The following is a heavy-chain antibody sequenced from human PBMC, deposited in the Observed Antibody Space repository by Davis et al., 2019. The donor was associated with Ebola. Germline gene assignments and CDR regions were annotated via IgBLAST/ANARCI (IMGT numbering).Heavy chain of an antibody. CDR1: GFTFSSYA. CDR3: ARERYDILTGYYPDYGMDV. V-gene: IGHV3-30-3*01. CDR2: ISYDGSNK. D-gene: IGHD3-9*01. Sequence: PGGSLRLSCAASGFTFSSYAMHWVRQAPGKGLEWVAVISYDGSNKYYADSVKGRFTISRDNSKNTLYLQMNSLRAEDTAVYYCARERYDILTGYYPDYGMDVWGRGTTVTVSS. J-gene: IGHJ6*02.